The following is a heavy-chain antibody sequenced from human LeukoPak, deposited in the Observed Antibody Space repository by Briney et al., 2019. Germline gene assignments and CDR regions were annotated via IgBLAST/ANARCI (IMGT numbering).Heavy chain of an antibody. D-gene: IGHD2-15*01. CDR1: GYTFTSYG. CDR3: ARDRPVVVVAATHDY. J-gene: IGHJ4*02. CDR2: ISAYNGNT. Sequence: ASVKVSCKASGYTFTSYGISWVRQAPGQGLEWMGWISAYNGNTNYAQKLQGRVTMTTGTSTSTAYMELRSLRSDDTAVYYCARDRPVVVVAATHDYWGQGTLVTVSS. V-gene: IGHV1-18*01.